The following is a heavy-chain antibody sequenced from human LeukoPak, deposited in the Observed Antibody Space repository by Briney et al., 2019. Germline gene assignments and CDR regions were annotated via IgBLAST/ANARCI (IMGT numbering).Heavy chain of an antibody. D-gene: IGHD2-21*01. Sequence: ASVKVSCKASGYTFTSYYMHWVRQAPGQGLEWMGIINPSGGSTSYAQKFQGRVTMTRDTSTSTVYMELSSLRSEDTAVYFCAKALGRLLSDLDYWGQGTLVSVSS. J-gene: IGHJ4*02. CDR2: INPSGGST. CDR3: AKALGRLLSDLDY. CDR1: GYTFTSYY. V-gene: IGHV1-46*01.